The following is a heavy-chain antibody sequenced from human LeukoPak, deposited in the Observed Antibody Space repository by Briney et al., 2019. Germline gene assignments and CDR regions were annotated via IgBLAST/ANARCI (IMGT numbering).Heavy chain of an antibody. CDR1: GGSFSGYY. Sequence: PSETLSLTCAVYGGSFSGYYWSWIRQPPGKGLEWIGEINHSGSTNYNPSLKSRVTISVDTPKNQFSLKLSSVTAADTAVYYCARASYYYYYMGVWGKGTTVTVSS. V-gene: IGHV4-34*01. J-gene: IGHJ6*03. CDR2: INHSGST. CDR3: ARASYYYYYMGV.